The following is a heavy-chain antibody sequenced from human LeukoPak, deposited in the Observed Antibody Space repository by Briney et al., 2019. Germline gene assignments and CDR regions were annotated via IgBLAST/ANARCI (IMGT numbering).Heavy chain of an antibody. D-gene: IGHD3-10*01. J-gene: IGHJ5*02. CDR1: GFTFSSYG. V-gene: IGHV3-33*01. CDR2: IWYDGSNK. CDR3: ARGGNYYGSSGWFDP. Sequence: GRSLRLSCAASGFTFSSYGMHWVRQAPGEGLEWVAVIWYDGSNKYYADSVKGRFTISRDNSKNTLYLQMNSLRAEDTAVYYCARGGNYYGSSGWFDPWGQGTLVTVSS.